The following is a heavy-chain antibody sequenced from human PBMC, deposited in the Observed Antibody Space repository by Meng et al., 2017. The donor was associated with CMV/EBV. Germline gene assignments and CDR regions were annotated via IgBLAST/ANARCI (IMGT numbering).Heavy chain of an antibody. V-gene: IGHV3-23*01. CDR3: AKSQTYYYDSSVTGFDY. CDR2: ISGSGGST. J-gene: IGHJ4*02. CDR1: FTCRSYA. Sequence: FTCRSYAMSWVRQAPGKGLEWVSAISGSGGSTYYADSVKGRFTISRDNSKNTLYLQMNSLRAEDTAVYYCAKSQTYYYDSSVTGFDYWGQGTLVTVSS. D-gene: IGHD3-22*01.